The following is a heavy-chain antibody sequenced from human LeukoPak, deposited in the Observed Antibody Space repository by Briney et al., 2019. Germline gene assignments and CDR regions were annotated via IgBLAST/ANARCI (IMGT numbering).Heavy chain of an antibody. J-gene: IGHJ4*02. CDR3: ARPICSSTSCSAFDY. D-gene: IGHD2-2*01. CDR2: IYHSGST. Sequence: SETLSLTCAVSGYSISSGYYWGWIRQLPGKGLEWIGSIYHSGSTYYNPSLKSRVTISVDTSKNQFSLKLSSVTAADTAVYYCARPICSSTSCSAFDYWGQGTLVTVSS. V-gene: IGHV4-38-2*01. CDR1: GYSISSGYY.